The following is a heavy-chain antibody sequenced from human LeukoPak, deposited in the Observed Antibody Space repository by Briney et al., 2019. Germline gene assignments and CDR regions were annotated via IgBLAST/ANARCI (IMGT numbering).Heavy chain of an antibody. CDR3: ATGEVGAGAQDY. Sequence: ASVKVSCKVSGYTLTELSMHWVRQAPGKGLEWMGGFDPEDGETIYAQKFQGRVTMTEDTSTDTAYMKLSSLRSEDTAVYYCATGEVGAGAQDYWGQGTLVTVSS. D-gene: IGHD1-26*01. CDR2: FDPEDGET. V-gene: IGHV1-24*01. J-gene: IGHJ4*02. CDR1: GYTLTELS.